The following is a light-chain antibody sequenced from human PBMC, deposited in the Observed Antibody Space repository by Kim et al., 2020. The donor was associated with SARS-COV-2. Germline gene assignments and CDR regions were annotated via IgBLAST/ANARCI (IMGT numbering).Light chain of an antibody. CDR1: DSDIGGYNY. CDR2: DGT. J-gene: IGLJ3*02. CDR3: SKTWL. Sequence: VSGSPGQSITISDTGTDSDIGGYNYVCWYQHHPRKAPKLLIYDGTKRPSGVSSRFSGTKSGSTASLTISGLQAEDEADYTSSKTWLFGGGTQLTVL. V-gene: IGLV2-14*03.